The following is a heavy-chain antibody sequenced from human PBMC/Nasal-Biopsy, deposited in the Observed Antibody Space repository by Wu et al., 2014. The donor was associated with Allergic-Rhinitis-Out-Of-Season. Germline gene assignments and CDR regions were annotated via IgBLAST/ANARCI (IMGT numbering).Heavy chain of an antibody. CDR1: GGSISSSSYY. Sequence: TLSLTCTVSGGSISSSSYYWGWIRQPPGKGLEWIGSIYYSGSTYYNPSLKSRVTISVDTSKNQFSLKLSSVSAADTAVYYCARHRYGSGSASQHSGGVDVWGQGTTVTVSS. J-gene: IGHJ6*02. CDR3: ARHRYGSGSASQHSGGVDV. V-gene: IGHV4-39*01. CDR2: IYYSGST. D-gene: IGHD3-10*01.